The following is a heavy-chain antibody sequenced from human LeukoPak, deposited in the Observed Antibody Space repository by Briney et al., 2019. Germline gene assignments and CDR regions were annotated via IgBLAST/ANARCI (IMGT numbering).Heavy chain of an antibody. CDR3: ATAVI. CDR2: ISSSGTTI. J-gene: IGHJ3*02. V-gene: IGHV3-48*03. CDR1: GFTFSSYE. Sequence: PGGSLRLSCAASGFTFSSYEMNWVRQAPGKGLEWVSYISSSGTTIYYADSVKGRFTVPRDNAKNSLYLQMNSLTAEDTAVYYCATAVIRGRGTMVTVSS.